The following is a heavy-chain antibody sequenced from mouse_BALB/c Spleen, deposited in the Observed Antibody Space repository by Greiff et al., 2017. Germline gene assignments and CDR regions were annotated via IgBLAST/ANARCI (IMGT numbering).Heavy chain of an antibody. D-gene: IGHD6-2*01. CDR1: GFTFSSFG. CDR2: ISSGSSTI. J-gene: IGHJ4*01. Sequence: EVHLVESGGGLVQPGGSRKLSCAASGFTFSSFGMHWVRQAPEKGLEWVAYISSGSSTIYYADTVKGRFTISRDNPKNTLFLQMTSLRSEDTAMYYSARSLVRGYAMDYWGQGTSVTVSS. V-gene: IGHV5-17*02. CDR3: ARSLVRGYAMDY.